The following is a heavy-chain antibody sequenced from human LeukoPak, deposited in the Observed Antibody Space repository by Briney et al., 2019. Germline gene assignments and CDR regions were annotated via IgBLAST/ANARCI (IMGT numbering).Heavy chain of an antibody. J-gene: IGHJ4*02. V-gene: IGHV3-23*01. D-gene: IGHD3-22*01. CDR2: ISGSGGST. Sequence: PGGSLRLSCAASGFTFRNHWMTWVRQAPGKGLEWVSAISGSGGSTYYADSVKGRFTISRDNSKNTLYLQMNSLRAEDTAVYYCASKPYIMIVVDPFDYWGQGTLVTVSS. CDR1: GFTFRNHW. CDR3: ASKPYIMIVVDPFDY.